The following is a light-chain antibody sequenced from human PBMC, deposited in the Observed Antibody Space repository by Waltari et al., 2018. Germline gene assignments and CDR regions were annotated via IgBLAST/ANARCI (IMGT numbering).Light chain of an antibody. CDR2: KDS. Sequence: SYELTQPPSVSVSPGQTARITCSGDALPKQYAYWYQQKPGQAPVLVIYKDSERPSGIPGRFSGSSSGTTFTLTISGVQAEDEADYYCQSADSSGTDVVFGGGTKLTVL. CDR1: ALPKQY. CDR3: QSADSSGTDVV. V-gene: IGLV3-25*03. J-gene: IGLJ2*01.